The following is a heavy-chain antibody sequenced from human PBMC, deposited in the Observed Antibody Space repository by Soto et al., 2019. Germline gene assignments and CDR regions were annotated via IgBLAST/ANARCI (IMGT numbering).Heavy chain of an antibody. D-gene: IGHD6-19*01. Sequence: SETLSLTCAVSGVSISSGGYSWSWIRQPPGKGLEWIGYIYHSGSTYYNPSLKSRVTISVDTSKNQFSLKLSSVTAADTAVYYCARGSGWYSTSWGQGTLVTVSS. J-gene: IGHJ5*02. CDR2: IYHSGST. CDR1: GVSISSGGYS. CDR3: ARGSGWYSTS. V-gene: IGHV4-30-2*01.